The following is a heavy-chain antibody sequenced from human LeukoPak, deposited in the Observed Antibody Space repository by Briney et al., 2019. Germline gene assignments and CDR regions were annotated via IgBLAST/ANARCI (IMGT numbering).Heavy chain of an antibody. D-gene: IGHD3-22*01. V-gene: IGHV4-38-2*01. CDR2: IYHSGST. J-gene: IGHJ4*02. CDR3: AGQHDTNGYYFY. CDR1: GNSINSAYY. Sequence: SETLSLTCAVTGNSINSAYYWGWIRQPPGKGLEWSGSIYHSGSTYYNPSIKSRVTVSVETSKNSFSLKLSSVTATDTAVYYCAGQHDTNGYYFYWGQGTLVTVSS.